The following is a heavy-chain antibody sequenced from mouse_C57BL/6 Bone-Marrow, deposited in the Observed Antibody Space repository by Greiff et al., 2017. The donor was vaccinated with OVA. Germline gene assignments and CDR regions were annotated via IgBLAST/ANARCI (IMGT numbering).Heavy chain of an antibody. J-gene: IGHJ4*01. CDR2: IDPSDSET. V-gene: IGHV1-52*01. Sequence: QVQLQQPGAELVRPGSSVKLSCKASGYPFTSYWMHWVKQRPIQGLEWIGNIDPSDSETHYNQKFKDKATLTVDKSSSTAYMQLSSLTSEDSAVYYGARYYDYDGYAMDYGGQGTSVTVSS. CDR1: GYPFTSYW. CDR3: ARYYDYDGYAMDY. D-gene: IGHD2-4*01.